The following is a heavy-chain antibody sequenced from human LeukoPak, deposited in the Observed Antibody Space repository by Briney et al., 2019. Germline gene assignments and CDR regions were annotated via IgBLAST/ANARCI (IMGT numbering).Heavy chain of an antibody. CDR2: IKQDGSEK. Sequence: GGSLRLSCAASGFTFSSYWMSWVSQAPGKGLEWVASIKQDGSEKYYVDSVKGRFTISRDNAKNSLYLQMNSLRAEDTALYYCARAPGEGWFDPWGQGTLVTVSS. J-gene: IGHJ5*02. CDR3: ARAPGEGWFDP. D-gene: IGHD4-17*01. V-gene: IGHV3-7*01. CDR1: GFTFSSYW.